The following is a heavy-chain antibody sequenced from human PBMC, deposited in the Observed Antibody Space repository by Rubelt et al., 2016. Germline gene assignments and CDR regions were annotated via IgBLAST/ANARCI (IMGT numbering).Heavy chain of an antibody. CDR3: ARASYYDSIWGSYRYFDWFDP. CDR2: IKQDGSEK. V-gene: IGHV3-7*01. J-gene: IGHJ5*02. D-gene: IGHD3-16*02. Sequence: CGGNIKQDGSEKDYVDSVKGRFTISRDNAKNSLYLQMNSLRAEDTAVYYCARASYYDSIWGSYRYFDWFDPWGQGTLVTVSS.